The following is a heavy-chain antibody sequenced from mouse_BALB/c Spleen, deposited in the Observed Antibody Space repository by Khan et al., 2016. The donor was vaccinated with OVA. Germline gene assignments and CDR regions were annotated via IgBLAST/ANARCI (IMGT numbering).Heavy chain of an antibody. J-gene: IGHJ3*01. D-gene: IGHD2-4*01. CDR1: GYTFTNYW. V-gene: IGHV1-74*01. CDR3: ARHDYGGFTY. CDR2: IDPSNGET. Sequence: QVQLQQSGPDLVRPGASVKMSCKASGYTFTNYWIHWVKQRPGQGLEWNGMIDPSNGETILNKKFNDKATLNVDKSSNTAYMQLSSLTSEDSAVYSCARHDYGGFTYWGQGTLVTVSA.